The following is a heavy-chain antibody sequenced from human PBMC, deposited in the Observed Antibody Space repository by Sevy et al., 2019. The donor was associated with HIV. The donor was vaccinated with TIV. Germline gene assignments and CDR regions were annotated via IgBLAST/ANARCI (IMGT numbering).Heavy chain of an antibody. Sequence: GGSQRLSCAVSGFSFSDYYMSWIRQAPGKGLEWVSDISSRSTYIKYADSVKGRFTISRDNAKNSLSLQMNSLRADDTAVYYCARERNTYGQGYFDYWRQGTLVTVSS. V-gene: IGHV3-11*06. CDR2: ISSRSTYI. CDR1: GFSFSDYY. D-gene: IGHD1-1*01. CDR3: ARERNTYGQGYFDY. J-gene: IGHJ4*02.